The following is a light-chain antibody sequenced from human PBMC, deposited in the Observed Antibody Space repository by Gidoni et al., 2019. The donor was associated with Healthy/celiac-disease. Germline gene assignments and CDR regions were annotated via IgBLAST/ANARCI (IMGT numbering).Light chain of an antibody. CDR1: QSVSSN. J-gene: IGKJ3*01. V-gene: IGKV3-15*01. CDR2: GAS. Sequence: EIVMTQSPATLSVSLGERATRSCRASQSVSSNVAWYQQQPGQAPRLLIYGASTRATGIPARFSGSGSGTEFTLTISSLQSEDFAVYYCQQYNNWPPFTFGPGTKVEIK. CDR3: QQYNNWPPFT.